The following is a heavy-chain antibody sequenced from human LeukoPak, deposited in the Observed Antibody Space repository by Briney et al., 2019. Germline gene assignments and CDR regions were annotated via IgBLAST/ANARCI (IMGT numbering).Heavy chain of an antibody. CDR2: ISSSGSTI. CDR3: AKATGYSSGWYDY. V-gene: IGHV3-11*01. J-gene: IGHJ4*02. D-gene: IGHD6-19*01. Sequence: PGGSLRLSCAASGFTFSDYYMSWIRQAPGKGLEWVSYISSSGSTIYYADSVKGRFTISRDNAKNSLYLQMNSLRAEDTALYHCAKATGYSSGWYDYWGQGTLVTVSS. CDR1: GFTFSDYY.